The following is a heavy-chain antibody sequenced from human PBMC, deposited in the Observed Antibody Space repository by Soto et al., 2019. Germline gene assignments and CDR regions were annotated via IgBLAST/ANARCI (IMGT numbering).Heavy chain of an antibody. CDR3: ARVGGYVNPSYGMDV. V-gene: IGHV1-2*04. CDR2: INPNSGGT. Sequence: ASVKVSCKASGYTFTGYYMHWVRQAPGQGLEWMGWINPNSGGTNYAQKFQGWVTMTRDTSISTAYMELSRVRSDDTAVYYCARVGGYVNPSYGMDVWGQGTTVTVSS. CDR1: GYTFTGYY. D-gene: IGHD2-15*01. J-gene: IGHJ6*02.